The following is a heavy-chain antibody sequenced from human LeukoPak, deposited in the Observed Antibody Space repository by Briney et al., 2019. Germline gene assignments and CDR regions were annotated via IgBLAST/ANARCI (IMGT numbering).Heavy chain of an antibody. J-gene: IGHJ3*02. D-gene: IGHD6-19*01. CDR2: IKSDGSST. CDR3: TREDSGFSSGWDDAFDI. CDR1: GFTFSSYW. V-gene: IGHV3-74*01. Sequence: GSLRLSCAASGFTFSSYWMLWVREAPGKGLVWVSRIKSDGSSTSYADSVKGRFTISRDNAKNTLYLQMNSLRAEDTAVYYCTREDSGFSSGWDDAFDIWGQGTMVTVSS.